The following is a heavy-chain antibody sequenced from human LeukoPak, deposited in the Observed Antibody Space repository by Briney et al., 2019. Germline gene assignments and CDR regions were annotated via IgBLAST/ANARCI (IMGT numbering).Heavy chain of an antibody. J-gene: IGHJ4*02. Sequence: GASVKVSCKSSGYTSNGYYMHWVRQAPGQGLEWMGWINPNSGGTNYAQKFQGRVTMTEDTSTDTAYMELSSLRSEDTAVYYCFSSGWYFGFDYWGQGTLVTVSS. V-gene: IGHV1-2*02. CDR1: GYTSNGYY. D-gene: IGHD6-19*01. CDR3: FSSGWYFGFDY. CDR2: INPNSGGT.